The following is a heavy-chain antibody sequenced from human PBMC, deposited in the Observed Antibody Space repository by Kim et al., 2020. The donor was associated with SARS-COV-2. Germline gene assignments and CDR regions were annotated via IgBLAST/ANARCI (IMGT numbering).Heavy chain of an antibody. Sequence: SYADSVEGRFTISRDNAKNTLYLQMNSLRAEDTAVYYCARDGSVGTIFFVWGQGTTVTVSS. V-gene: IGHV3-74*01. J-gene: IGHJ6*02. CDR3: ARDGSVGTIFFV. D-gene: IGHD3-9*01.